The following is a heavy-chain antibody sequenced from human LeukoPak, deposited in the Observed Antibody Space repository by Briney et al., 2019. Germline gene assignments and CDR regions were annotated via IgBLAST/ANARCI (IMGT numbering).Heavy chain of an antibody. D-gene: IGHD3-3*01. J-gene: IGHJ4*02. CDR3: ARRDFWSGYSSDY. Sequence: PGRSLRLSCAASGFTFDDYAMHWVRQAPGKGLEWVSGISWNSGSIGYADSVKGRFTISRDNAKNSLYLQMNSLRAEDTAVYYCARRDFWSGYSSDYWGQGTLVTVSS. V-gene: IGHV3-9*01. CDR1: GFTFDDYA. CDR2: ISWNSGSI.